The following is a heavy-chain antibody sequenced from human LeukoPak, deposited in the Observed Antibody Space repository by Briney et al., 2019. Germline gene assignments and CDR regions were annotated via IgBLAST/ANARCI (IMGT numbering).Heavy chain of an antibody. Sequence: SETLSLTCTVSGGSISSSSYYWGWIRQPPGKGLEWIGSIYYSGSTYYNPSLKSRVIISVDTSKNQFSLKLSSVTAADTAVYYCARRVKLWFGEFGYYFDYWGQGTLVTVSS. CDR2: IYYSGST. D-gene: IGHD3-10*01. CDR1: GGSISSSSYY. J-gene: IGHJ4*02. V-gene: IGHV4-39*07. CDR3: ARRVKLWFGEFGYYFDY.